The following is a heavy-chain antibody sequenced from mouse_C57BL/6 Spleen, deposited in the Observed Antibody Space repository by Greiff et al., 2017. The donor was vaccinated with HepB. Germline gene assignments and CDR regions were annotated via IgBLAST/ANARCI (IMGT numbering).Heavy chain of an antibody. CDR3: ALYDGDYYAMDY. CDR2: INPYNGGT. D-gene: IGHD2-12*01. Sequence: VQLQQSGPVLVKPGASVKMSCKASGYTFTDYYMNWVKQSHGKSLEWIGVINPYNGGTSYNQKFKGKATLTVDKSSSTAYMELNSLTSEDSAVYYCALYDGDYYAMDYWGQGTSVTVSS. CDR1: GYTFTDYY. J-gene: IGHJ4*01. V-gene: IGHV1-19*01.